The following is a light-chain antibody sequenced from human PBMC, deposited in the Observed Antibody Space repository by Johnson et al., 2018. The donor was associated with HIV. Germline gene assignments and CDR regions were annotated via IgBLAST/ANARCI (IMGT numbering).Light chain of an antibody. V-gene: IGLV1-51*02. CDR1: SSTIGNNF. CDR2: ENN. J-gene: IGLJ1*01. CDR3: GTWDSSLSAYNYV. Sequence: QSVLTQPPSVSAAPGQKVTISCSGSSSTIGNNFVSWYQVLPGTAPKLLIYENNKRPSGITDRFSGSKSGTSATLGITGLQTGDEADYYCGTWDSSLSAYNYVFGTGTKVTVL.